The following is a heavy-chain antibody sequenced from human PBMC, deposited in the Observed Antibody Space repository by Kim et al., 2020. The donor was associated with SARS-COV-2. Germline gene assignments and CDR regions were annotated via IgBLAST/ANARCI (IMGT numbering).Heavy chain of an antibody. Sequence: SETLSLTCAVYGGSFSGYYWSWIRQPPGKGLEWIGEINHSGSTNYNPSLKSRVTISVDTSKNQFSLKLSSVTAADTAVYYCARGRRHPGRAFDYWGQGTLVTVSS. CDR3: ARGRRHPGRAFDY. CDR2: INHSGST. V-gene: IGHV4-34*01. J-gene: IGHJ4*02. CDR1: GGSFSGYY.